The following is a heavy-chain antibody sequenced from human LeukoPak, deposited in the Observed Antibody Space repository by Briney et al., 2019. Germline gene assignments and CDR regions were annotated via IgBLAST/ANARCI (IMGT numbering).Heavy chain of an antibody. V-gene: IGHV4-59*12. J-gene: IGHJ4*02. Sequence: SETLSLTCTVSGGSISSYYWSWIRQPPGKGLEWIGYFSYSGSTNFNPSLKSRVTISVDTSKNQFSLKLSSVTAADTAVYYCARDWGQRGVGATLANWGQGTLVIVSS. D-gene: IGHD1-26*01. CDR1: GGSISSYY. CDR3: ARDWGQRGVGATLAN. CDR2: FSYSGST.